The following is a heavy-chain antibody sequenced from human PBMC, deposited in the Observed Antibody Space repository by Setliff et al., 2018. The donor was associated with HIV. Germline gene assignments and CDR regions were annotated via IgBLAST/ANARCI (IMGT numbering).Heavy chain of an antibody. CDR2: ISNSERTK. D-gene: IGHD1-26*01. CDR1: GFNFSDSF. CDR3: MRDRMVGSTKYFDL. Sequence: GGSLRLSCAASGFNFSDSFMTWMRQIPGRGLEWISYISNSERTKHYADSVKGRFIVSRDNANNSLYLQMNSLRVEETAVYFCMRDRMVGSTKYFDLWGRGTLVTVSS. V-gene: IGHV3-11*04. J-gene: IGHJ2*01.